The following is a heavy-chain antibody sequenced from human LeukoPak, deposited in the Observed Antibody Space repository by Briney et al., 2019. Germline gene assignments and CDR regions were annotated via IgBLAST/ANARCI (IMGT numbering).Heavy chain of an antibody. Sequence: SETLSLTCTVSGGSISSYYWSWIRQPPGKGLEWIGYIYYSGSTNYNPSLKSRVTISVDTSKNQFSLKLSSVTAADTAVYYCARHLPGSSSSPGYYYMDVWGEGTTVTVSS. D-gene: IGHD6-6*01. CDR2: IYYSGST. CDR1: GGSISSYY. CDR3: ARHLPGSSSSPGYYYMDV. J-gene: IGHJ6*03. V-gene: IGHV4-59*01.